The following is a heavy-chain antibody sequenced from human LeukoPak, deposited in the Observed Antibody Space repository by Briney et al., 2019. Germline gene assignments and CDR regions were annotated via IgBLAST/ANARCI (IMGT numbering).Heavy chain of an antibody. CDR3: ARNSDMDV. D-gene: IGHD1/OR15-1a*01. V-gene: IGHV3-7*03. J-gene: IGHJ6*02. CDR2: INKDGSEK. CDR1: GFILSNHW. Sequence: PGGSLRLSCAASGFILSNHWMTWVRQAPGKGPEWVANINKDGSEKYYVDSVKGRFTISRDTAKNSLYLQMNNLRAEDTALYYCARNSDMDVWGQGTTVIVSS.